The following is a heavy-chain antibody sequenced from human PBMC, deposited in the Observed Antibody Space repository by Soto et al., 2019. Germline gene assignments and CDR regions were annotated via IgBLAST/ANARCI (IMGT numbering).Heavy chain of an antibody. Sequence: GGSLRLSCAASGFTFRSYAMNWVRQAPGKGLEWVSAISGSAGSTYYADSVEGRFTISRDTSKNTLYLQMNSLRAEDTAVYYCAKGNSWSPALVLDIWGQGTMVTVSS. CDR3: AKGNSWSPALVLDI. CDR2: ISGSAGST. J-gene: IGHJ3*02. D-gene: IGHD1-7*01. CDR1: GFTFRSYA. V-gene: IGHV3-23*01.